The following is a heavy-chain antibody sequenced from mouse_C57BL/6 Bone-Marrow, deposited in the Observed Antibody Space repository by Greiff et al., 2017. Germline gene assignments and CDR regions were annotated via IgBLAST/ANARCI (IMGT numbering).Heavy chain of an antibody. CDR3: ARRYGNYWYFDV. V-gene: IGHV1-81*01. CDR2: IYPRSGNT. J-gene: IGHJ1*03. CDR1: GYTFTSYG. D-gene: IGHD2-1*01. Sequence: QVQLQQSGAELARPGASVKLSCKASGYTFTSYGISWVKQRTGQGLEWIGEIYPRSGNTYYNEKFKGKATLTADKSSSTAYMELRSLTSEDSAVYFCARRYGNYWYFDVRGTGTTVTVSS.